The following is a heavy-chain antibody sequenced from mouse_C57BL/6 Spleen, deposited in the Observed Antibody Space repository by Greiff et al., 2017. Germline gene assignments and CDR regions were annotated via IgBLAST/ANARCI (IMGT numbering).Heavy chain of an antibody. CDR1: GYTFTSYW. Sequence: QVQLQQPGAELVMPGASVKLSCKASGYTFTSYWMHWVKQRPGQGLEWIGEIDPSDSYTNYNQKFKGKSTLTVDKSSSTAYMQLSSLTSEDSAVYYCARDCDGYHGGYFDVWGTGTTVTVSS. CDR3: ARDCDGYHGGYFDV. J-gene: IGHJ1*03. CDR2: IDPSDSYT. V-gene: IGHV1-69*01. D-gene: IGHD2-3*01.